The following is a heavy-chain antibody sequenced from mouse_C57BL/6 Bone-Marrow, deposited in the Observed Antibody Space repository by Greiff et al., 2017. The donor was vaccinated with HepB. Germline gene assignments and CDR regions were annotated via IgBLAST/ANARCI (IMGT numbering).Heavy chain of an antibody. CDR3: GGDY. V-gene: IGHV10-1*01. CDR1: GFSFITQA. Sequence: EAGGGLVQPKGSLKLSCAASGFSFITQAMNWVRQAPGKGLEWVARIRSKSNNYATYYADSVKDRFTISRDDSESMLYLQMNNLTTEDTAMYYCGGDYWGQGTSVTVSS. J-gene: IGHJ4*01. CDR2: IRSKSNNYAT.